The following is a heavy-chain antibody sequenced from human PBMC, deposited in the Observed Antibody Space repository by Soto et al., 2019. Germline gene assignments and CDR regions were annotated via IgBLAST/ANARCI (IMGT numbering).Heavy chain of an antibody. D-gene: IGHD2-15*01. CDR1: GFTFNYYW. CDR2: IHSDGSTT. V-gene: IGHV3-74*01. CDR3: VRGAKGGFDL. Sequence: EVQLVESEGGLVQRGGSLRLSCAASGFTFNYYWMHWVRQAPGQGLVWVSHIHSDGSTTTYADSVKGRFTISRDNAKNTLSLQMNSLRAEDTAVYYCVRGAKGGFDLGGQGRTVTVSS. J-gene: IGHJ3*01.